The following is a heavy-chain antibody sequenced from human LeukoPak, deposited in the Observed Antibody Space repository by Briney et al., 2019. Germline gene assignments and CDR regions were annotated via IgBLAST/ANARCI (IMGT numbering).Heavy chain of an antibody. J-gene: IGHJ4*02. CDR2: MNPNSGNT. Sequence: ASVKVSCKASEYTFTSYDINWVRQATGQGLEWMGWMNPNSGNTGYAQKFQGRVTITRNTSISTAYMELSSLRSEDTAVYYCARALFGVVNPGDDYWGQGTLVTVSS. D-gene: IGHD3-3*01. CDR1: EYTFTSYD. CDR3: ARALFGVVNPGDDY. V-gene: IGHV1-8*03.